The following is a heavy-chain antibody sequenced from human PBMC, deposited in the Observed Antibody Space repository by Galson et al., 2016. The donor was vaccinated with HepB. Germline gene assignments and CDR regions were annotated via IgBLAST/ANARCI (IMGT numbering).Heavy chain of an antibody. Sequence: SLRLSCAVSGISVSSYAMNWVRQAPGKGLEWVSRISGGGVNTSYGDSVEGRFTISRDNAKNSLYLQMNSLRAEEPAVYFCARVSSGLRGFDYWGQGTLVTVSS. J-gene: IGHJ4*02. CDR1: GISVSSYA. CDR3: ARVSSGLRGFDY. D-gene: IGHD5-12*01. V-gene: IGHV3-23*01. CDR2: ISGGGVNT.